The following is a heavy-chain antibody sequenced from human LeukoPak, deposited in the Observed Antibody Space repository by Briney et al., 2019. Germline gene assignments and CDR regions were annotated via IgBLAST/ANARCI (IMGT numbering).Heavy chain of an antibody. Sequence: GESLKISCKDSGYSFTNYWIGWVRQMPGKGLEWMGIIYPGDSDTRYSPSFQGQVTISADKSISTAYLQWSSLKASDTAMYYCARLIGYCSGGSCYLDYWGQGTLVTVSS. J-gene: IGHJ4*02. V-gene: IGHV5-51*01. CDR3: ARLIGYCSGGSCYLDY. CDR1: GYSFTNYW. CDR2: IYPGDSDT. D-gene: IGHD2-15*01.